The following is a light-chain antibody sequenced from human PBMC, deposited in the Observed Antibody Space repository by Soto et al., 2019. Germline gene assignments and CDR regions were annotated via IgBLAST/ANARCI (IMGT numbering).Light chain of an antibody. CDR1: SSDVGGYNY. CDR3: SSYTSSSALVYV. CDR2: DVS. J-gene: IGLJ1*01. Sequence: ALTNAASVTSAPREAITITCTGTSSDVGGYNYVSWYQQHPGKAPKLMIYDVSNRPSGVSNRFSGSKSGNTASLTISGLQAEDEADYYCSSYTSSSALVYVFGTGTKVTVL. V-gene: IGLV2-14*01.